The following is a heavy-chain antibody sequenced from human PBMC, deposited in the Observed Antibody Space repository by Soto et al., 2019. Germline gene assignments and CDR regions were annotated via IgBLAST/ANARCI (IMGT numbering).Heavy chain of an antibody. CDR3: ARLVEYNWNNADY. CDR1: GGSVSSSSYY. CDR2: IYYSGST. J-gene: IGHJ4*02. Sequence: WETLSLTCTVSGGSVSSSSYYWGWIRQPPGKGLEWIGSIYYSGSTYYNPSLKSRVTISVDTSKNQFSLTLTSVTAADTAVYYCARLVEYNWNNADYWGQGTLVTVSS. D-gene: IGHD1-20*01. V-gene: IGHV4-39*01.